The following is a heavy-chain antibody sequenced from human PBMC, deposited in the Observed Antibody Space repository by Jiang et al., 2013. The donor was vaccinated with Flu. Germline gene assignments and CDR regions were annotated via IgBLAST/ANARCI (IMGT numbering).Heavy chain of an antibody. V-gene: IGHV3-15*01. D-gene: IGHD3-22*01. Sequence: LVKPGGSLRLSCAASGFTFSNAWMTWVRQAPGKGLEWVGRIKSKTDGGTTDYAAPVKGRFTISRDDSKNTLYLQMNSLQTEDTAVYYCTTAENYYDRSGYYYHDYWGQGTLVTVSS. CDR1: GFTFSNAW. CDR3: TTAENYYDRSGYYYHDY. CDR2: IKSKTDGGTT. J-gene: IGHJ4*02.